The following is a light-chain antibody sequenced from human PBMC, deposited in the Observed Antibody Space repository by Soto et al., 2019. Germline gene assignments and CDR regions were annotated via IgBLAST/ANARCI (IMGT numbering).Light chain of an antibody. V-gene: IGKV1-5*03. Sequence: DIQMTQSPSTLSASVGDRVTITCRASQSISSWLAWYQQKPGKAPKLLIDKASSLESGVPSRFSGSGSGTEFTLTISSLPPDDFATYYCQQYNSYPWTFGQGTMVEIK. CDR1: QSISSW. CDR2: KAS. J-gene: IGKJ1*01. CDR3: QQYNSYPWT.